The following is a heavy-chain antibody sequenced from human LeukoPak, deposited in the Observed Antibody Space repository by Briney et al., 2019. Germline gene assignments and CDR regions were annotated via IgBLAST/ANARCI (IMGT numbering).Heavy chain of an antibody. CDR1: GYTLTELS. V-gene: IGHV1-24*01. CDR2: FDPEDGET. D-gene: IGHD3-22*01. CDR3: ATESNYSDSSGYYREGYSFDY. J-gene: IGHJ4*02. Sequence: ASVKVSCKVSGYTLTELSVHWVRQAPGKGLERMGGFDPEDGETIYAQKFQGRVTMTEDTSTDTAYMELSSLRSEDTAVYNCATESNYSDSSGYYREGYSFDYWGQGTLVTVSS.